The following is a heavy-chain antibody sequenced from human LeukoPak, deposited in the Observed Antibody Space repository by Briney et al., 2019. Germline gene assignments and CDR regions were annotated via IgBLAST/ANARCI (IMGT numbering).Heavy chain of an antibody. D-gene: IGHD5-12*01. J-gene: IGHJ6*03. V-gene: IGHV3-21*01. Sequence: SGGSLRLSCAASGFTFNTYNMNWVRQAPGKGLEWVSSISSSSSGYIYYADSVKGRFTISRDNAKNSLYLQMNSLRAEDTAVYYCAREHSGYDFPGRDYYYMDVWGKGTTVTVSS. CDR1: GFTFNTYN. CDR2: ISSSSSGYI. CDR3: AREHSGYDFPGRDYYYMDV.